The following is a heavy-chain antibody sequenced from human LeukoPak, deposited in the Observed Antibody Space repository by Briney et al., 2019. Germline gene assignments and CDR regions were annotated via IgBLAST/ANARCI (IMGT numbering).Heavy chain of an antibody. CDR1: GFTLSNYW. Sequence: GESLKISCAASGFTLSNYWMHWVRQGPGRGLVWVSRVSNDGSSTAYADSVKGRFTISRDNAKNTLYLQMNSLRVEDTAVYFCIRALMGIDDYWGQGTLVTVSS. V-gene: IGHV3-74*01. J-gene: IGHJ4*02. CDR3: IRALMGIDDY. D-gene: IGHD7-27*01. CDR2: VSNDGSST.